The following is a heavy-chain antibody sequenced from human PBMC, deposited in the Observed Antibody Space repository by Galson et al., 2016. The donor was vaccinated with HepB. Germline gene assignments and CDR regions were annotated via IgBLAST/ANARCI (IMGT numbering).Heavy chain of an antibody. V-gene: IGHV1-69*06. D-gene: IGHD2-2*01. Sequence: SVKVSCKASGGTFSSYAISWVRQAPGQGLEWMGGIIPIFGTTNYAQKFPGRVPITADKSTSTAYMELTSLRSEDPAVYYCARTHYDCSNNNCYLPDYYYYGMDVWGQGTTVTVSS. CDR2: IIPIFGTT. J-gene: IGHJ6*02. CDR3: ARTHYDCSNNNCYLPDYYYYGMDV. CDR1: GGTFSSYA.